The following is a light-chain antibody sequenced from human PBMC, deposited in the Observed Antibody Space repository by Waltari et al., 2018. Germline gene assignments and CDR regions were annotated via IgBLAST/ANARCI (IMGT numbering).Light chain of an antibody. CDR2: DAS. V-gene: IGKV3-11*01. CDR1: QSVRSY. J-gene: IGKJ5*01. Sequence: EIVLTQSPATLSLSPGERATLSCSASQSVRSYLAWYQQKPGQAPRLLIYDASNRATGIPARFSGSGSGTDFTLTISSLEPEDFAVYYCQQRSNWPITFGRGTRLEIK. CDR3: QQRSNWPIT.